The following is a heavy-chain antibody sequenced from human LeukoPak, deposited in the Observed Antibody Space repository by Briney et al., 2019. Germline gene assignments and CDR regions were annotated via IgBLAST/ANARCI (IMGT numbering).Heavy chain of an antibody. CDR3: ARDVRERLAAAGMGLTNYFDY. J-gene: IGHJ4*02. CDR2: IIPIFGTA. Sequence: GASVKVSCKASGYTFDSFGITWVRQAPGQGLEWMGGIIPIFGTANYAQKFQGRVTITADESTSTAYMELSSLRSEDTAVYYCARDVRERLAAAGMGLTNYFDYWGQGTLVTVSS. V-gene: IGHV1-69*13. CDR1: GYTFDSFG. D-gene: IGHD6-13*01.